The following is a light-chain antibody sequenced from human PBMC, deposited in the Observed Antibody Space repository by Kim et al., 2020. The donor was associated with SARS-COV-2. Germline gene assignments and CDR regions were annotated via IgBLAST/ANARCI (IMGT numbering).Light chain of an antibody. CDR3: QVWDSSSPPIIV. CDR1: NIGSKS. Sequence: SYELTQPPSVSVAPGKTARITCGGNNIGSKSVHWYQQKPGQAPVLVIYYDSDRPSGIPERFSGSNSGNTATLTISRVEAGDEADYYCQVWDSSSPPIIVFGTGTKVTVL. J-gene: IGLJ1*01. CDR2: YDS. V-gene: IGLV3-21*04.